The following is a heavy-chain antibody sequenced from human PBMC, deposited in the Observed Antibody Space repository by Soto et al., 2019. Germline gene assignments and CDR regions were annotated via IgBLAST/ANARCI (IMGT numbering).Heavy chain of an antibody. CDR2: IFNRGDT. CDR1: GFIVSDTY. Sequence: GSLRLSCTASGFIVSDTYVNWVRQAPGKGLEWVSVIFNRGDTHYADSVRGRFSLSRDISDNTLHLQMNNLRVEDTAVYYCAGEPRYCRGGSCSITGDAYDIWGQGTMVTVSS. V-gene: IGHV3-66*01. CDR3: AGEPRYCRGGSCSITGDAYDI. D-gene: IGHD2-15*01. J-gene: IGHJ3*02.